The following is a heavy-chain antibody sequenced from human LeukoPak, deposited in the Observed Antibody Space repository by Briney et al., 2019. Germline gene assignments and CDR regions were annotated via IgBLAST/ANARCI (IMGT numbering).Heavy chain of an antibody. CDR3: AKARGTDYGDYVIFDY. J-gene: IGHJ4*02. CDR2: ISGSGGST. D-gene: IGHD4-17*01. V-gene: IGHV3-23*01. Sequence: GGSLRLSCATSGFTFSSYGMSWVRQAPGKGLEWVSSISGSGGSTYYADSVKGRFNISRDNSKSTLYLQLNSLRDEDTAVYYCAKARGTDYGDYVIFDYWGQGTLVTVSS. CDR1: GFTFSSYG.